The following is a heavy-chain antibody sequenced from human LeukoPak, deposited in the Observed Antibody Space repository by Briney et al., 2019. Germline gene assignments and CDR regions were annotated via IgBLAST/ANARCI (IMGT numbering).Heavy chain of an antibody. D-gene: IGHD3-9*01. CDR3: AREKTYYDILATGEFDP. CDR2: IYYSGST. Sequence: SQTLSLTCTVSGGSISSGDYYWSRIRQPQGKGLEWIGYIYYSGSTYYNPSLKSRVTISVDTSKNQFSLKLSSVTAADTAVYYCAREKTYYDILATGEFDPWGQGTLVTVSS. CDR1: GGSISSGDYY. J-gene: IGHJ5*02. V-gene: IGHV4-30-4*08.